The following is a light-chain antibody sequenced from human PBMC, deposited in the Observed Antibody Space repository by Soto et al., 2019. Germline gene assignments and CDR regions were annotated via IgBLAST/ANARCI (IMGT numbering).Light chain of an antibody. CDR3: SSYTSSSTLV. CDR2: DVS. CDR1: SSDVGGYNY. V-gene: IGLV2-14*01. J-gene: IGLJ2*01. Sequence: QSALTQPASVSGSPGQSITISCTGTSSDVGGYNYVSWYQQHPGKAPKLMIYDVSNRPSGVFNRFSGSKSGNTASLTTSGLQAEDEADFYCSSYTSSSTLVFGGGTKVTVL.